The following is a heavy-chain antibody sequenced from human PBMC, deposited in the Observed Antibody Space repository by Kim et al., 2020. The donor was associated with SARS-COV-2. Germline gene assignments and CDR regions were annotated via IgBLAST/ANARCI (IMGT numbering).Heavy chain of an antibody. Sequence: LKSRFTISVDTSKNQFSLKLSSVTAADTAVYYCASGYYDSSGYYPSYFDYWGQGTLVTVSS. CDR3: ASGYYDSSGYYPSYFDY. J-gene: IGHJ4*02. D-gene: IGHD3-22*01. V-gene: IGHV4-59*09.